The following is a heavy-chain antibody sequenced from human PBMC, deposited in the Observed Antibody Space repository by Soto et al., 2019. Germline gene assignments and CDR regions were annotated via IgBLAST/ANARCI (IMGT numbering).Heavy chain of an antibody. J-gene: IGHJ4*02. CDR2: ISSSGSYI. D-gene: IGHD2-21*02. CDR3: ERDITSLVATAIPDY. V-gene: IGHV3-21*01. CDR1: GFTFSSYS. Sequence: GGSLRLSCAASGFTFSSYSMNWVRQAPGKGLEWVSSISSSGSYIYYADSVKGRFTISRDNAKNSLYLQMNSLRAEDTAVYYCERDITSLVATAIPDYWGQGTLVTVYS.